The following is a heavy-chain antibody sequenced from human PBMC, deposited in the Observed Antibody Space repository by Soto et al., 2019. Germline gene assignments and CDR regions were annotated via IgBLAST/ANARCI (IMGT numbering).Heavy chain of an antibody. CDR3: ARDRPYDFWSGYYPNWFDP. D-gene: IGHD3-3*01. V-gene: IGHV1-69*01. Sequence: QVQLVQSGAEVKKPGSSVKVSYKASGGTFSSYAISWVRQAPGQGLEWMGGIIPIFGTANYAQKFQGRVTITADESTSTAYMVLSSLRSEDTAVYYCARDRPYDFWSGYYPNWFDPWGQGTLVTVSS. CDR1: GGTFSSYA. J-gene: IGHJ5*02. CDR2: IIPIFGTA.